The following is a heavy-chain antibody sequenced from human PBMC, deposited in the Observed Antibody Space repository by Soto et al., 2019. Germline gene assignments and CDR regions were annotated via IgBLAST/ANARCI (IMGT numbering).Heavy chain of an antibody. J-gene: IGHJ3*02. CDR3: ARGGLGRITGTKGDVFDI. CDR2: ISPSGST. D-gene: IGHD1-7*01. CDR1: GGSISSGGYS. Sequence: QLQLQESGSGLVKPLQNLSLTCAVSGGSISSGGYSWSWFRQPPGKGLEWIVYISPSGSTDYNPSLKSRVTISVDRSENQVSQKLSSVTAADTAVYYCARGGLGRITGTKGDVFDIWGQGTMVTVSS. V-gene: IGHV4-30-2*01.